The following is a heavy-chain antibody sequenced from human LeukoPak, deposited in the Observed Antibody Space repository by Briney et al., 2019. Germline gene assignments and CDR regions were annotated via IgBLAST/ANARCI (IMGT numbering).Heavy chain of an antibody. CDR1: GYTFTSYD. V-gene: IGHV1-8*03. CDR3: ARGPVVVPAASLLGGDYYYYYMDV. D-gene: IGHD2-2*01. Sequence: ASVKISCKTSGYTFTSYDINWVRQATGQGLEWMGWMNPNSGNTGYAQKFQGRVTITRNTSISTAYMELSSLRSEDTAVYYCARGPVVVPAASLLGGDYYYYYMDVWGKGTTVTVSS. CDR2: MNPNSGNT. J-gene: IGHJ6*03.